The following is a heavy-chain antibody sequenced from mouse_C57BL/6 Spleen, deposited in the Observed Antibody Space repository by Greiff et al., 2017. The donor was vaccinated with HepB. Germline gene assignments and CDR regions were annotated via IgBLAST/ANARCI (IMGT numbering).Heavy chain of an antibody. Sequence: EVQRVESGGDLVKPGGSLKLSCAASGFTFSSYGMSWVRQTPDKRLEWVATISSGGSYTYYPDSVKGRFTISRDNAKNTLYLQMSSLKSEDTAMYYCARTPHYYGSSYVDYWGQGTTLTVSA. CDR3: ARTPHYYGSSYVDY. CDR2: ISSGGSYT. V-gene: IGHV5-6*01. D-gene: IGHD1-1*01. CDR1: GFTFSSYG. J-gene: IGHJ2*01.